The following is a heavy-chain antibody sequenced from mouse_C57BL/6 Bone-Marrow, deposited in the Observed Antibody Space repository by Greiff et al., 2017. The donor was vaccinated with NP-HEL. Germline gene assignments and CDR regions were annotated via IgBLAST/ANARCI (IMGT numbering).Heavy chain of an antibody. CDR3: ARSRYSNLAWFAY. Sequence: VQLQQPGAELVMPGASVKLSCKASGYTFTSYWMHWVKQRPGQGLEWIGEIDPSDSYTNYNQKFKGKSTLTVDKSSSTAYMQRSSLTSEDSAVYYCARSRYSNLAWFAYWGQGTLVTVSA. D-gene: IGHD2-5*01. CDR2: IDPSDSYT. J-gene: IGHJ3*01. V-gene: IGHV1-69*01. CDR1: GYTFTSYW.